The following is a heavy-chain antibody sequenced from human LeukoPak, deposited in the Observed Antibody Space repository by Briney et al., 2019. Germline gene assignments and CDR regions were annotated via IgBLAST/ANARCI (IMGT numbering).Heavy chain of an antibody. CDR2: INSRGTT. D-gene: IGHD6-19*01. J-gene: IGHJ4*02. Sequence: QPGGSLRLSCAASGLTVTSKYMAWVRQAPGKGLEWVSFINSRGTTNYSDSVKDRFIISRDYSKNTLYLQMSSLRAEDTAVYYCATIVSDSSGWYHFDHWGEGALVTVSS. CDR3: ATIVSDSSGWYHFDH. V-gene: IGHV3-66*01. CDR1: GLTVTSKY.